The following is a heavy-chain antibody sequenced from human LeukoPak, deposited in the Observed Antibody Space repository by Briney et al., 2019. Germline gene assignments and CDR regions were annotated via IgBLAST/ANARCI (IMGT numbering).Heavy chain of an antibody. J-gene: IGHJ4*02. D-gene: IGHD3-22*01. CDR1: GYTFTSYG. CDR2: ISAYNGNT. CDR3: ARGGYYDSSGVFDY. Sequence: ASVKVSCKASGYTFTSYGISWVRQAPGQGLEWMGWISAYNGNTNYAQKLQGRVTMTTDTSTSTAYMELRSLRSEDMAVYYCARGGYYDSSGVFDYWGQGTLVTVSS. V-gene: IGHV1-18*03.